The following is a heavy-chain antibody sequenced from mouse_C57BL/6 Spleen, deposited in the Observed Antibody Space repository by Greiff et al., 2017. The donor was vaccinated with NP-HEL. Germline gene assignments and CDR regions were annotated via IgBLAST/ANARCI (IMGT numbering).Heavy chain of an antibody. CDR1: GYTFTDYE. D-gene: IGHD2-3*01. J-gene: IGHJ2*01. V-gene: IGHV1-15*01. CDR3: TRGLLGFDY. CDR2: IDPETGGT. Sequence: VQLQQSGAELVRPGASVTLSCKASGYTFTDYEMHWVKQTPVHGLEWIGAIDPETGGTAYNQKFKGKAILTADKSSSTAYMELRSLTSEDSAVYYCTRGLLGFDYWGKGTTLTVSS.